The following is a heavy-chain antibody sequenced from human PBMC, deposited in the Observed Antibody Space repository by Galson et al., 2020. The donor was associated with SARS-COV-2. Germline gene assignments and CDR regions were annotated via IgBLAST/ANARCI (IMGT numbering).Heavy chain of an antibody. CDR2: VYYTGIT. CDR1: GGSISRYF. CDR3: AGVTNYDDSGRCPIRCGYR. D-gene: IGHD3-22*01. J-gene: IGHJ4*01. Sequence: SETLSLTCTVSGGSISRYFWSWIRQSPGKGLEWMGDVYYTGITNYNPSLKVRVTISIDTSKYQFYLRLSPVTAADTAIYFWAGVTNYDDSGRCPIRCGYRWGHVTPVTVS. V-gene: IGHV4-59*08.